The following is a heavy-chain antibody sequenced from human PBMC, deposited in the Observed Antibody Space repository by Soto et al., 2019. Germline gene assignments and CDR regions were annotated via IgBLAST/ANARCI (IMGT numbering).Heavy chain of an antibody. J-gene: IGHJ4*02. V-gene: IGHV3-30*18. CDR1: GFWFSSYG. CDR3: AKDSPNKPDYGPEDFQF. CDR2: ISYDGSRQ. Sequence: GGSLRLSCAVSGFWFSSYGMHWVRQAPGKGLEWVALISYDGSRQYYADSVKGRFTISRDNSKNTLDLQLNSLRSEDTGVYYCAKDSPNKPDYGPEDFQFWGQGALVTVSS. D-gene: IGHD3-10*01.